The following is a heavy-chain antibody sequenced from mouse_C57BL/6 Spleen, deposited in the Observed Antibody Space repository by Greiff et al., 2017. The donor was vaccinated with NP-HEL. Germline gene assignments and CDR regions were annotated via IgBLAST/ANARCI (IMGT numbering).Heavy chain of an antibody. CDR3: ARSKDYFDY. J-gene: IGHJ2*01. CDR1: GYTFTSYW. Sequence: QVQLQQPGAELVRPGSSVKLSCKASGYTFTSYWMDWVKQRPGQGLEWIGNIYPSDSETHYNQKFKDKATLTVDKSSSTAYMQLSSLTSEDSAVHYCARSKDYFDYWGQGTTLTVSS. CDR2: IYPSDSET. V-gene: IGHV1-61*01.